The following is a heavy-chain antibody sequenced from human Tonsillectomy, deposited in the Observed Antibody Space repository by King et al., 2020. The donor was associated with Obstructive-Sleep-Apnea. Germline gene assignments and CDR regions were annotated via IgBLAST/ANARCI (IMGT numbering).Heavy chain of an antibody. J-gene: IGHJ4*02. Sequence: VQLVESGGGLVQPGVSLRLSCAASGFTFSDHYMDWVRQAPGKGLEWVARARGKANSYTTEYAASVKGRFTISRDDSQNSLYLQMNSLKTEDTAVYFCARNQRSGSSAWRWDSWGQGTLVTVSS. CDR2: ARGKANSYTT. D-gene: IGHD6-19*01. V-gene: IGHV3-72*01. CDR1: GFTFSDHY. CDR3: ARNQRSGSSAWRWDS.